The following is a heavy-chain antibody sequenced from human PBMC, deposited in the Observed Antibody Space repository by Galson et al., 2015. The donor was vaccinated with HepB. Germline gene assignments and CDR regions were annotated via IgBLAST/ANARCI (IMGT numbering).Heavy chain of an antibody. CDR2: IDWDDDK. J-gene: IGHJ6*03. D-gene: IGHD4-17*01. CDR3: ARIVTVTEPYYYYYMDV. V-gene: IGHV2-70*11. CDR1: GFPLSTSGMC. Sequence: PALVKPTQTLTLTCTFSGFPLSTSGMCVSWIRQPPGKALEWLARIDWDDDKYYSTSLKTRLTISKDTSKNQVVLTMTNMDPVDTATYYCARIVTVTEPYYYYYMDVWGKGTTVTVSS.